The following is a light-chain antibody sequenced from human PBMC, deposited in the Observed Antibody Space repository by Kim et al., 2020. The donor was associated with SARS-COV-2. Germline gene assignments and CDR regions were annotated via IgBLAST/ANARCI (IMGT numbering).Light chain of an antibody. CDR1: QDISTD. Sequence: AIQMTQSPSSLAASVGDRVTITCRASQDISTDLGWYQQHPGKAPKLLIYGATILESGVPSRFSGSESGTDFTLTISSLQPEDFATYYCLQDYNSATFGQGTKVDIK. CDR3: LQDYNSAT. V-gene: IGKV1-6*01. J-gene: IGKJ1*01. CDR2: GAT.